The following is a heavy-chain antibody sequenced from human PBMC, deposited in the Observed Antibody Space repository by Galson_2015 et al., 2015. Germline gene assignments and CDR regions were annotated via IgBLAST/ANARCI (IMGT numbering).Heavy chain of an antibody. V-gene: IGHV3-74*03. CDR2: INSAGSST. D-gene: IGHD3-10*01. J-gene: IGHJ4*02. Sequence: SLRLSCAASEFTFNSYWMHWVRQAPGKGLVWISRINSAGSSTMYADSVKGRFTISRDNAKDTLYLQLNSLRAEDTAVYYCARYYGQIGYWGQGTLVTVSS. CDR1: EFTFNSYW. CDR3: ARYYGQIGY.